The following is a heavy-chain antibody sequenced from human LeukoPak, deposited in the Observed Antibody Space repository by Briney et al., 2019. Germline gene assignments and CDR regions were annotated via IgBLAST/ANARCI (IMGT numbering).Heavy chain of an antibody. J-gene: IGHJ3*02. Sequence: GESLKISCKGSGYSFTNYWIGWVRQMPGKGLEWMGIIYPGDSDTRYSPSFQGQVTISADKSISTACLQWSSLKASDIAMYYCVRLLSSSGPPGTFDIWGQGTMVTVSS. CDR1: GYSFTNYW. V-gene: IGHV5-51*01. D-gene: IGHD3-22*01. CDR3: VRLLSSSGPPGTFDI. CDR2: IYPGDSDT.